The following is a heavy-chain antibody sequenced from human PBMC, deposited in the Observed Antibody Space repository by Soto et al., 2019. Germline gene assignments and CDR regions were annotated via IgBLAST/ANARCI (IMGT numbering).Heavy chain of an antibody. CDR1: GGSFSGYY. CDR2: INHSGST. D-gene: IGHD6-19*01. V-gene: IGHV4-34*01. J-gene: IGHJ6*02. CDR3: ARSRTQWLVSPRGDYYYGMDV. Sequence: SETLSLTCAVYGGSFSGYYWSWIRQPPGKGLEWIGEINHSGSTNYNPSLKSRVTISVDTSKNQFSLKLSSVTAADTAVYYCARSRTQWLVSPRGDYYYGMDVWGQGTTVTVSS.